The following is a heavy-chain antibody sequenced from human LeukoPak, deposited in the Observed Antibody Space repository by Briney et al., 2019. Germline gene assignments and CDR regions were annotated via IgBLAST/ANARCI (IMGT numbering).Heavy chain of an antibody. CDR3: VRDRELNY. V-gene: IGHV4-59*01. J-gene: IGHJ4*02. CDR1: GVSISINY. Sequence: SETLSLSCTVSGVSISINYWSWIRQTPGKGLEWIGYIYNSGSTSYNPSLKSRATISADTSKNQFSLKLSSVTAADTAVYYCVRDRELNYWGQGTLVTVSS. CDR2: IYNSGST. D-gene: IGHD1-7*01.